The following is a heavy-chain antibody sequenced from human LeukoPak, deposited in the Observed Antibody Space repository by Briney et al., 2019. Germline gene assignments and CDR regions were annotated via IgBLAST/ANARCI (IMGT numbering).Heavy chain of an antibody. Sequence: GGSLRLSCAASGFTFSTYSMNWVRQAPGKGLEWVSSISRSSTNIYYADSVKGRFTISRDNAKNSLYLQMNSLRAEDTAVYYCARDIDLTAGIMDVWGPGTTVTVSS. D-gene: IGHD1-14*01. CDR2: ISRSSTNI. J-gene: IGHJ6*02. CDR3: ARDIDLTAGIMDV. CDR1: GFTFSTYS. V-gene: IGHV3-21*04.